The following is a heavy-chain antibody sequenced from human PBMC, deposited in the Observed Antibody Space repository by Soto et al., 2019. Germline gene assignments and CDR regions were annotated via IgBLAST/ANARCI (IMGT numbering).Heavy chain of an antibody. J-gene: IGHJ6*04. V-gene: IGHV1-69*13. Sequence: SVKVSCKASGGTFSSYAISWVRQAPGQGLEWMGGIIPIFGTANYAQKFQGRVTITADESTSTAYMELSSLRSEDTAVYYCARDRRCSSTSCYAGRGYYYVMAVWGKGTTVTVSS. CDR2: IIPIFGTA. CDR1: GGTFSSYA. D-gene: IGHD2-2*01. CDR3: ARDRRCSSTSCYAGRGYYYVMAV.